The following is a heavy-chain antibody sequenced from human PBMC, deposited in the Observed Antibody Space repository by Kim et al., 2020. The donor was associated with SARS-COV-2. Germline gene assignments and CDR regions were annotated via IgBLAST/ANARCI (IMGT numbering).Heavy chain of an antibody. CDR1: GYTFTSYY. J-gene: IGHJ6*02. V-gene: IGHV1-46*01. CDR3: ARDPIVVVPAAKTAGYYYYYGMDV. CDR2: INPSGGST. D-gene: IGHD2-2*01. Sequence: ASVKVSCKASGYTFTSYYMHWVRQAPGQGLEWMGIINPSGGSTSYAQKFQGRVTMTRDTSTSTVYMELSSLRSEDTAVYYCARDPIVVVPAAKTAGYYYYYGMDVWGQGTTVTVSS.